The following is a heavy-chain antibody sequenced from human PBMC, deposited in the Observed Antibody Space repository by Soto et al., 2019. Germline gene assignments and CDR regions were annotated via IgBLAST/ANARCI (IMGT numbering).Heavy chain of an antibody. V-gene: IGHV3-30*03. J-gene: IGHJ5*02. CDR2: VSYDGTNQ. D-gene: IGHD3-22*01. Sequence: QVHLAESGGGVVQPGRSLRLSCAASGFTFSSYGMHWVRQAPGKGLEWVAVVSYDGTNQFYRDSVKGRFTISRDNSKNRLYLQMNSLRDEDTALYYCARDHRDSSGYYDWFDPWGQGTQVTVSS. CDR1: GFTFSSYG. CDR3: ARDHRDSSGYYDWFDP.